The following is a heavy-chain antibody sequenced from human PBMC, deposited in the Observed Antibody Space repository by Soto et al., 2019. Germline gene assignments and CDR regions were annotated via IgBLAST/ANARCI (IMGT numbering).Heavy chain of an antibody. Sequence: WVSLRLSGTAAGIPFSRYTLHLPPRAPGQGLEWVGTIAVDGSSKYYAAWLTGRTGISRDNSKDSLYLQMDTLRPDDTAIYYGARDTVPSLTPYQGFYYYGMDVWGQGTTVTVSS. CDR1: GIPFSRYT. J-gene: IGHJ6*02. D-gene: IGHD2-2*01. CDR2: IAVDGSSK. CDR3: ARDTVPSLTPYQGFYYYGMDV. V-gene: IGHV3-30*09.